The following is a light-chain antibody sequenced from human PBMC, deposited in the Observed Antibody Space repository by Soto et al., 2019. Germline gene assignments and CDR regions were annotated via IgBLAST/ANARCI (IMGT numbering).Light chain of an antibody. CDR2: GAS. CDR3: QQYNNWPRT. J-gene: IGKJ1*01. V-gene: IGKV3-15*01. Sequence: EIGMTQSPANLCVSPGEGDTLXCRASQSFSSDFAWYQQNAGQAPRLLIAGASTRAQGSPARFSGSGSATEFTPTISSLQSEDFAVYYGQQYNNWPRTFGQGTKVDI. CDR1: QSFSSD.